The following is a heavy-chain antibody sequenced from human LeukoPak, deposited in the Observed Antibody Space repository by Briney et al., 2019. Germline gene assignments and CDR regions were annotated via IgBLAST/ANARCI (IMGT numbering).Heavy chain of an antibody. V-gene: IGHV4-4*07. Sequence: SETLSLTCTVSGGSISSYYWSWIRQPAGKGLEWIGRIYTSGSTNYNPSLKSRVTMSVDTSKNQFSLKLSSVTAADTAVYYCAIVAVERPNDAFDIWGQGTMVTVSS. CDR1: GGSISSYY. J-gene: IGHJ3*02. CDR2: IYTSGST. CDR3: AIVAVERPNDAFDI. D-gene: IGHD1-1*01.